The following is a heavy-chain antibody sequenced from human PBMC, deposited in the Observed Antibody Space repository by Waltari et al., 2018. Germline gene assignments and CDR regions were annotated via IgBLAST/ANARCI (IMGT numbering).Heavy chain of an antibody. CDR1: GGSISSGGYY. Sequence: QVQLQESGPGLVKPSQTLSLTCTVSGGSISSGGYYWSWIRQHPGKGLEWIGYIYYSGSTYYNPSLKSRVTISVDTSKNQFSLKLSSVTAADTAVYYCARAGAGSYYYDSSGYSHFDYWGQGTLVTVSS. CDR2: IYYSGST. D-gene: IGHD3-22*01. V-gene: IGHV4-31*03. J-gene: IGHJ4*02. CDR3: ARAGAGSYYYDSSGYSHFDY.